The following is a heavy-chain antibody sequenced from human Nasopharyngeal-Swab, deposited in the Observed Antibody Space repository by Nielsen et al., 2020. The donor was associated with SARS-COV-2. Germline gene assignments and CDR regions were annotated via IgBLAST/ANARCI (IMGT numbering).Heavy chain of an antibody. CDR2: ISSSSSYI. J-gene: IGHJ4*02. V-gene: IGHV3-21*01. CDR3: ARAGLSSWHFDY. D-gene: IGHD6-13*01. Sequence: GGSLRLSCAASGFTFSSYSMNWVRQAPGKGLEWVSSISSSSSYIYYADSVKGRFTISRDNAKNSLYLQMNSLRAEDTAVYYCARAGLSSWHFDYWGQGTLVTVSS. CDR1: GFTFSSYS.